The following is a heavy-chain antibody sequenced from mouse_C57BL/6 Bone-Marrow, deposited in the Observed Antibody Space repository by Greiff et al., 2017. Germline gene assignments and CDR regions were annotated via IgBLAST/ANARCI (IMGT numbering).Heavy chain of an antibody. D-gene: IGHD1-1*01. CDR1: GYAFSSSW. J-gene: IGHJ3*01. CDR3: AREAITTVVDSGFAD. V-gene: IGHV1-82*01. CDR2: IYPGAGDT. Sequence: QVQLQQSGPELVKPGASVKISCKASGYAFSSSWMNWVKQRPGKGLAWIGRIYPGAGDTNYNGKFKGKATLTADKSSSTAYMQLSSLTSEDSAVYFCAREAITTVVDSGFADWGQGTLVTVSA.